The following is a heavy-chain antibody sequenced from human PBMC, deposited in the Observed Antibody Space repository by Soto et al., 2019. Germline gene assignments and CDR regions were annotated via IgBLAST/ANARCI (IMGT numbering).Heavy chain of an antibody. CDR3: AQVVYSNGWIFDY. J-gene: IGHJ4*01. Sequence: WGSLRFSCASYVFIFGNFWMSGVRQAPGKGLECVRNPNQHGSEKYYVDSVNGRLTVYIDNSKNSLHLQMNSLKAEDTVMYLCAQVVYSNGWIFDYWGQGTMVTCSS. V-gene: IGHV3-7*01. CDR2: PNQHGSEK. D-gene: IGHD6-19*01. CDR1: VFIFGNFW.